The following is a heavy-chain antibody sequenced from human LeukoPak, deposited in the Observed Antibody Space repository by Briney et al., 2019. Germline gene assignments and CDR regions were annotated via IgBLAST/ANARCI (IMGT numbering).Heavy chain of an antibody. V-gene: IGHV3-21*01. J-gene: IGHJ4*02. CDR2: ISSSSSYI. Sequence: GGSLRLSCAASGFTFSSYSMNWVRQAPGKGLEWVSSISSSSSYIYYADSVKGRFTISRDNAKNSLYLQMNSLRAEDTAVYYCARDQDSYYYDSSGYYYGKPDYWGQGTLVTVSS. CDR3: ARDQDSYYYDSSGYYYGKPDY. D-gene: IGHD3-22*01. CDR1: GFTFSSYS.